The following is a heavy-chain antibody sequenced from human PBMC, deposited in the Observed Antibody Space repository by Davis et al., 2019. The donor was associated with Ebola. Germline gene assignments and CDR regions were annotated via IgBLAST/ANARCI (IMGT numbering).Heavy chain of an antibody. CDR2: LNPNSGGT. Sequence: ASVKVSCKASGYTFTAYYMHWVRQAPGQGLQWMGRLNPNSGGTNYAQKFQGRVTMTRDTSISTAYMELSRLRSDDTAVYFCARGGITMIVVPRDYYYGMDVWGQGTAVTVSS. CDR3: ARGGITMIVVPRDYYYGMDV. V-gene: IGHV1-2*06. D-gene: IGHD3-22*01. CDR1: GYTFTAYY. J-gene: IGHJ6*02.